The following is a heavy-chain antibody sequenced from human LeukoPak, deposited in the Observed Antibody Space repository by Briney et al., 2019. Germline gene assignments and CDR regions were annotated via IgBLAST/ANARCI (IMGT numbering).Heavy chain of an antibody. CDR1: GYSISSGYY. CDR3: ARGDDSSGYYPFDY. D-gene: IGHD3-22*01. V-gene: IGHV4-38-2*02. CDR2: IYHSGST. Sequence: SETLSLTCTVSGYSISSGYYWGWIRQPPGKGLEWIGSIYHSGSTYYNPSLKSRVTISVDTSKNQFSLKLSSVTAADTAVYYCARGDDSSGYYPFDYWGQGTLVTVSS. J-gene: IGHJ4*02.